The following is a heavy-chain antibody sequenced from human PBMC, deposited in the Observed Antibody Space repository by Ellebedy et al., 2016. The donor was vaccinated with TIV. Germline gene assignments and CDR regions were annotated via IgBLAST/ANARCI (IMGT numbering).Heavy chain of an antibody. CDR3: ARTVGAAGTYWH. J-gene: IGHJ4*02. CDR1: GFTFSSHT. CDR2: ISVAGGST. V-gene: IGHV3-21*04. Sequence: GESLKISCAASGFTFSSHTMNWVRQAPGKGLEWIASISVAGGSTYYAASVKGRFTISRDNAKNSVSLHMNSLGVEDTAIYYCARTVGAAGTYWHWGQGALVSVST. D-gene: IGHD2-15*01.